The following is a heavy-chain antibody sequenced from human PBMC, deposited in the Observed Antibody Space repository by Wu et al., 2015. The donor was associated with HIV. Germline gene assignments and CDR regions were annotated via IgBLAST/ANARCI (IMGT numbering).Heavy chain of an antibody. CDR3: AREVGAMLANWFDP. CDR2: ITPVLGST. Sequence: QVQLVQSGAEVKKPGSSVKVSCKASGGTFKNNAINWVRQAPGEGLEWMGRITPVLGSTVYTQKFQDRVTITADESTSTSYMELSSLTSEDTAVYYCAREVGAMLANWFDPWGQGTQVIVSS. V-gene: IGHV1-69*11. J-gene: IGHJ5*02. CDR1: GGTFKNNA. D-gene: IGHD3-10*01.